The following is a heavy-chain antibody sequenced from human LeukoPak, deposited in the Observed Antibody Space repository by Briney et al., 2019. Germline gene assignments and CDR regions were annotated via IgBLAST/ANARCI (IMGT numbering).Heavy chain of an antibody. CDR1: GFTFSSCE. V-gene: IGHV3-48*03. Sequence: PGGSLRLTCVASGFTFSSCEMNWVRQAPGKGLEWVSYISSSGSTIYYADSVKGRFTISRDNAKNSLYLQMNSLRAEDTAVYYCARDMDGFRPWGQGTLVTVSS. D-gene: IGHD3-10*01. J-gene: IGHJ1*01. CDR3: ARDMDGFRP. CDR2: ISSSGSTI.